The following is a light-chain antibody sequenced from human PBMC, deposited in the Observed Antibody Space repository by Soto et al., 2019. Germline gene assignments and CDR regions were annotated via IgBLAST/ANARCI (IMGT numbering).Light chain of an antibody. CDR2: NNN. J-gene: IGLJ1*01. CDR3: AAWDDSRTGLV. CDR1: SSNIGSNT. Sequence: QSVLTQPPSASGTPGQRVTISCSGSSSNIGSNTVNCYQQLPGTAPKLLIYNNNQRPSGVPDRFSGSKSGTSASLAISGLQSEDEADYYCAAWDDSRTGLVFGTGTKVTVL. V-gene: IGLV1-44*01.